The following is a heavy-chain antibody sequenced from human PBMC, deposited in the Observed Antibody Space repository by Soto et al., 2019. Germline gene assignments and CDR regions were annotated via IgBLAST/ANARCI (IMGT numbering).Heavy chain of an antibody. CDR1: GYTLTELS. CDR3: ATSPYRSNPPSAARPFGDY. Sequence: GASVKVSCKVSGYTLTELSMHWVRQAPGKGLEWMGGFDPEDGETIYAQKFQGRVTMTEDTSTDTAYMELSSLRSEDTAVYYCATSPYRSNPPSAARPFGDYWGQGTLVTVSS. CDR2: FDPEDGET. J-gene: IGHJ4*02. D-gene: IGHD6-6*01. V-gene: IGHV1-24*01.